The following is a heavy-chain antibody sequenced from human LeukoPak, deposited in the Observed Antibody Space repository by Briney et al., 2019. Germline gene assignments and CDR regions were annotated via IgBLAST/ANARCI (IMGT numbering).Heavy chain of an antibody. V-gene: IGHV4-4*07. CDR1: GGSISSYY. Sequence: SETLSLTCTFSGGSISSYYWSWIRQPAGKGLEWIGRIHTSGSTNYNPSLKSRVSILVDKSKNYFSLKLTSVTAADTAVYYCARLRSDKNFDYWGQGTLVTVSS. J-gene: IGHJ4*02. CDR3: ARLRSDKNFDY. D-gene: IGHD3-3*01. CDR2: IHTSGST.